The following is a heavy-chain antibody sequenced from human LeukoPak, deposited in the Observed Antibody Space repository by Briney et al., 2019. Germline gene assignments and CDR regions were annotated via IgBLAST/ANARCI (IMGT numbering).Heavy chain of an antibody. CDR1: GYTFTSYG. D-gene: IGHD4-11*01. J-gene: IGHJ5*02. Sequence: GASVKDSCKASGYTFTSYGISWVRQAPGQGLESMGWISDYNGNTNYAQKLQGRVTMTTDTSTSTAYMELRSLRSEDTAVYYCARDLYRDSLPVSWFDPWGQGTLVTVSS. CDR2: ISDYNGNT. V-gene: IGHV1-18*01. CDR3: ARDLYRDSLPVSWFDP.